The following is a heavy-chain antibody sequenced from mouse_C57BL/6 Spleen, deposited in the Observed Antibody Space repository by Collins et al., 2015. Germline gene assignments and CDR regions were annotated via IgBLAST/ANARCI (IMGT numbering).Heavy chain of an antibody. Sequence: GWFYPGSGSIKYNEKFKDKATLTADKSSSTVYMELSRLTSEDSAVYFCARQEPYYAMDYWGQGTSVTVSS. V-gene: IGHV1-62-2*01. CDR3: ARQEPYYAMDY. CDR2: FYPGSGSI. J-gene: IGHJ4*01.